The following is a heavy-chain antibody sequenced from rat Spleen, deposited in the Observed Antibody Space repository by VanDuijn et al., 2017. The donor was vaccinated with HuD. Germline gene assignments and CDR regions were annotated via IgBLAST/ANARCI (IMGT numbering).Heavy chain of an antibody. Sequence: EVQLVESDGGLVQPGRSLKLSCAASGFTFSDYYMAWVRQAPTKGLEWVATISSDGSIYYPDSVKGRFTISRDNAQNTLYLQMNSLRSEETATYYCTRDSSYVMDAWGQGASVTVSS. J-gene: IGHJ4*01. CDR1: GFTFSDYY. V-gene: IGHV5-20*01. D-gene: IGHD1-2*01. CDR2: ISSDGSI. CDR3: TRDSSYVMDA.